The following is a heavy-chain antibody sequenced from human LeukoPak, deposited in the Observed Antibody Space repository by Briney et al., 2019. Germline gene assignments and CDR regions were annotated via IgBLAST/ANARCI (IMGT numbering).Heavy chain of an antibody. CDR3: ARSRRCSSSWYYFDY. V-gene: IGHV1-18*04. CDR2: ISAYNGNT. J-gene: IGHJ4*02. CDR1: GYTFTSYG. Sequence: ASVKVSCKASGYTFTSYGISWVRHAPGQGLEWMGWISAYNGNTNYAQKLQDRVTMTTDTSTSTAYMELRSLRSDDTAVYYCARSRRCSSSWYYFDYWGQGTLVTVSS. D-gene: IGHD6-13*01.